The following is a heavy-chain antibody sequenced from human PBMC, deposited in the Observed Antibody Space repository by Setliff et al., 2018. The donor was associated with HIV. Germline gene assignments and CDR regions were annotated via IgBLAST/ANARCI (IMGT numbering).Heavy chain of an antibody. CDR3: ARCYYDSSGPTDAFDI. V-gene: IGHV1-46*01. J-gene: IGHJ3*02. Sequence: ASVKVSCKASGYTFTSYYIHWVRQAPGQGLEWMGLINPSGGKTSYAKKFQGRLTMTRDTSRSTVYMELSSLRSEDTAVYYCARCYYDSSGPTDAFDIWGQGTVVTVSS. CDR1: GYTFTSYY. D-gene: IGHD3-22*01. CDR2: INPSGGKT.